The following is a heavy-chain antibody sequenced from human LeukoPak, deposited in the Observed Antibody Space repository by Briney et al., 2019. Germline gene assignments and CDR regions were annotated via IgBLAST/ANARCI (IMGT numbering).Heavy chain of an antibody. CDR1: GFTFSSYG. Sequence: PGGSLRLSCAASGFTFSSYGMSWVRQAPGKGLEWVSYISSSGSTIYYADSVKGRFTISRDNAKNSLYLQMNSLRAEDTAVYYCARESITMVRGACLDYWGQGTLVTVSS. V-gene: IGHV3-48*04. J-gene: IGHJ4*02. D-gene: IGHD3-10*01. CDR3: ARESITMVRGACLDY. CDR2: ISSSGSTI.